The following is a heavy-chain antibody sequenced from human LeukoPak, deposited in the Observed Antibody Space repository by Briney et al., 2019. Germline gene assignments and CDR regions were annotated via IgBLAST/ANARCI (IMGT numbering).Heavy chain of an antibody. CDR1: GYTFTSYA. D-gene: IGHD2-2*01. Sequence: WASVKVSCKASGYTFTSYAMHWVRQAPGQRLEWMGWINAGNGNTKYSQKFQGRVTITRDTSASTAYMELSSLRSEDTAVYYCARVTRLYCSSTSCPESGTNYFDYWGQGTLVTVSS. J-gene: IGHJ4*02. CDR2: INAGNGNT. V-gene: IGHV1-3*01. CDR3: ARVTRLYCSSTSCPESGTNYFDY.